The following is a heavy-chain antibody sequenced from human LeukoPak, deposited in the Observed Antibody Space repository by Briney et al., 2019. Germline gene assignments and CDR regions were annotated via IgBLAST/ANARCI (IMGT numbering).Heavy chain of an antibody. J-gene: IGHJ4*02. Sequence: GGSLRLSCAASGFTFSSYSMNWVRQAPGKGLEWVSYISGGGSTIYYADSVKGRFTISRDNVKNSLYLQMNSLRAEDTAVYYCARPGGVLRLYYFDYWGQGTLVTVSS. V-gene: IGHV3-48*01. CDR2: ISGGGSTI. CDR1: GFTFSSYS. CDR3: ARPGGVLRLYYFDY. D-gene: IGHD2-8*02.